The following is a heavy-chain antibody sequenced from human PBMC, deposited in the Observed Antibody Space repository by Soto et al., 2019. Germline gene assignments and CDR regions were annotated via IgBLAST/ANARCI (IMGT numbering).Heavy chain of an antibody. CDR1: GYTFTDFN. D-gene: IGHD2-8*01. J-gene: IGHJ4*02. CDR2: VISNSGDT. V-gene: IGHV1-2*02. CDR3: ARGGGGLMA. Sequence: QVQLVQSGAEVKKPGASVKVSCKTSGYTFTDFNIHWVRQAPGQGLEWMGWVISNSGDTKYAQKFQGRVTLTRDTSIRTAYMELNSLRSDDTAVYFCARGGGGLMAWGQGTLVTVSS.